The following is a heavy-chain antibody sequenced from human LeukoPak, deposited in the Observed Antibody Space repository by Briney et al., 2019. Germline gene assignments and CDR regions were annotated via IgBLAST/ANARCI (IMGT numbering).Heavy chain of an antibody. J-gene: IGHJ3*02. CDR2: IKQDGSEK. Sequence: PGGSLRLSCAASQFTFTKYWMTWVRQAPGKGPEWVASIKQDGSEKSYVDSVKGRFTISRDNARTSLSLQMNSLRAEDTAVYYCATHCSSISCSLATIDIWGQGTMVTVSS. CDR3: ATHCSSISCSLATIDI. D-gene: IGHD2-2*01. CDR1: QFTFTKYW. V-gene: IGHV3-7*01.